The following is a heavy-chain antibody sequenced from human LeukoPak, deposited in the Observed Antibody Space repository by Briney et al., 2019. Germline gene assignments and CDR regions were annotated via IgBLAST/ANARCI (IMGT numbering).Heavy chain of an antibody. CDR3: ARIYDSSGYYYFDY. CDR1: GGSLSSGGYY. CDR2: IYYSGST. V-gene: IGHV4-31*03. J-gene: IGHJ4*02. Sequence: SQTLSLTCTVSGGSLSSGGYYWSWLRQHPGKGLEWIGYIYYSGSTYYNPSLKSRVTISVDTSKNQFSLKLSAVTAADTAVYYYARIYDSSGYYYFDYWGQGTLLTVSS. D-gene: IGHD3-22*01.